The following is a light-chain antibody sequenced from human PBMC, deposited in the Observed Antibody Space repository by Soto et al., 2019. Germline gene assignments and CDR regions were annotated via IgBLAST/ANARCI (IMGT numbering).Light chain of an antibody. CDR3: QQTYTTPEIT. J-gene: IGKJ5*01. Sequence: DIQMTQSPSSLSASVGDRVTITCRASQSISISLNWYQLXPGKAPXLXXYGASYLKSGVPTRFSGSGSGTDFTLTISSLQPEDFANYYCQQTYTTPEITFGQGTRLEIK. CDR1: QSISIS. V-gene: IGKV1-39*01. CDR2: GAS.